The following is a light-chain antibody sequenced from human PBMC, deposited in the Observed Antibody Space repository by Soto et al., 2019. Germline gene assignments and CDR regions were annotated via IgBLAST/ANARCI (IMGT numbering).Light chain of an antibody. J-gene: IGKJ4*01. CDR1: QTISSW. Sequence: DIQMTQSPSTLSASVGDRVTITCRASQTISSWLAWYQQKPGKAPKLLIYKASNLEGGVPSRFSGSGSGTAFNITISSLQPDDFATYYCQQYNTCPLTFGGGTTVEIK. CDR3: QQYNTCPLT. CDR2: KAS. V-gene: IGKV1-5*03.